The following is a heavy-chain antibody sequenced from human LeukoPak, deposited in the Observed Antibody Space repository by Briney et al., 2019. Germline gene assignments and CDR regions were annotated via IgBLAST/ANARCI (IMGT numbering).Heavy chain of an antibody. D-gene: IGHD3-9*01. Sequence: SETLSLTCTVSGGSISSSSYYWGWIRQPPGKGLEWIGSAYYSGSTYHNPSLKSRVTISEDTSKNQFSLKMSSVTAADTAVYYCASLHNFDLYYWGQGTLVTVSS. J-gene: IGHJ4*02. V-gene: IGHV4-39*01. CDR2: AYYSGST. CDR1: GGSISSSSYY. CDR3: ASLHNFDLYY.